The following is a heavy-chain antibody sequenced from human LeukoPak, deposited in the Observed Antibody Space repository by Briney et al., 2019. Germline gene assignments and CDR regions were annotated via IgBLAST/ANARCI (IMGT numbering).Heavy chain of an antibody. CDR1: GYTFTGYY. J-gene: IGHJ3*02. CDR3: ARHGLRSRAFDI. CDR2: INPNSGGT. V-gene: IGHV1-2*02. Sequence: ASVNVSCKASGYTFTGYYMHWVRQAPGRGLEWMGWINPNSGGTNYAQKLQGRVTMTRDTSISTAYMELSRLRSDDTAVYYCARHGLRSRAFDIRGQGTMVTVSS. D-gene: IGHD4-17*01.